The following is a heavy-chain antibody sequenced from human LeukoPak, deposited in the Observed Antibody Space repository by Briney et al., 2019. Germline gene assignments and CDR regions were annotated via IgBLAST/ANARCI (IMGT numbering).Heavy chain of an antibody. V-gene: IGHV1-58*01. D-gene: IGHD5-18*01. CDR3: AAVPTLRGYNYVYFSGMDV. J-gene: IGHJ6*02. CDR1: GFTFTKSA. CDR2: IVVGSGNT. Sequence: ASVKVSCKASGFTFTKSAVQWVRQARGQRLECIGWIVVGSGNTNYAQKFQQRVTITRDMSTSTAYMELSSLRSEDTAVYYCAAVPTLRGYNYVYFSGMDVWGQGTMVTVSS.